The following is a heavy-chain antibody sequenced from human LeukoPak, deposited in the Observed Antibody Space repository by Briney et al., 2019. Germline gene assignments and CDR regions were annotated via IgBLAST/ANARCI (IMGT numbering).Heavy chain of an antibody. CDR1: GGTFSSYA. J-gene: IGHJ4*02. CDR2: IIPILGTA. D-gene: IGHD1-26*01. Sequence: ASVKVSCKASGGTFSSYAISWVRQAPGQGLEWMGRIIPILGTANYAQKFQGRVTITTDESTSTAYMELSSLRSEDTAVYYCARDKFSAVVGADYWGQGTLVTVSS. V-gene: IGHV1-69*05. CDR3: ARDKFSAVVGADY.